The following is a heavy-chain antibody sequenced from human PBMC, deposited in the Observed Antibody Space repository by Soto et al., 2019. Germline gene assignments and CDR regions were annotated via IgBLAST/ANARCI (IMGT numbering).Heavy chain of an antibody. J-gene: IGHJ4*02. V-gene: IGHV3-23*01. CDR3: ANDRRVGGRYGFYSDF. Sequence: GGSLRLSCAASGFSFSSYGMTWVRQAPGKGLEWVSFSSATGAGTYYADSVKGRFTISRDNSKNTLYLQMTSLRADDTAVYYCANDRRVGGRYGFYSDFCGPGLLRTVSS. CDR1: GFSFSSYG. D-gene: IGHD5-18*01. CDR2: SSATGAGT.